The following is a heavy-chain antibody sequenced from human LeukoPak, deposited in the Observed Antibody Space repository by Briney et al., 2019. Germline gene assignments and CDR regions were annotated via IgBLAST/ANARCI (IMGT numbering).Heavy chain of an antibody. D-gene: IGHD3-10*01. CDR3: ARGRYYGSGSYNY. J-gene: IGHJ4*02. V-gene: IGHV4-34*01. CDR2: INHSGST. Sequence: SETLSLTCAVYGGSFSGYYWSWIRQPPGKGLEWIGEINHSGSTNYNPSLKSRVTISVDTSKNQFSLKLSSVTAADTAVYYCARGRYYGSGSYNYWGQGTLVTVS. CDR1: GGSFSGYY.